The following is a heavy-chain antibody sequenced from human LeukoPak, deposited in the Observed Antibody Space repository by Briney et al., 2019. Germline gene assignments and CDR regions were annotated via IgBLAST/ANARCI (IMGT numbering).Heavy chain of an antibody. CDR1: GFTFSSYT. Sequence: PGGSLRLSCAASGFTFSSYTMNWVRQPPGRGLEGVSNICTSSTTIYYADSVKGRFTISRDNAKNSLYLQMNSLRAEDTAVYYCAKVVVDGGNSRVDAFDIWGQGTMVTVSS. J-gene: IGHJ3*02. D-gene: IGHD4-23*01. CDR3: AKVVVDGGNSRVDAFDI. CDR2: ICTSSTTI. V-gene: IGHV3-48*01.